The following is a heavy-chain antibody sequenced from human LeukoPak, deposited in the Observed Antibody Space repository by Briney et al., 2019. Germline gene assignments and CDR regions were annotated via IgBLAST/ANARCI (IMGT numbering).Heavy chain of an antibody. Sequence: PSETLSLTCTASGGSISSSSYYWGWIRQPPGKGLEWIGSIYYSGSTYYNPSLKSRVTISVDTSKNQFSLKLSSVTAADTAVYYCARLDAYYYYGMDVWGQGTTVTVSS. J-gene: IGHJ6*02. CDR3: ARLDAYYYYGMDV. CDR1: GGSISSSSYY. CDR2: IYYSGST. V-gene: IGHV4-39*01.